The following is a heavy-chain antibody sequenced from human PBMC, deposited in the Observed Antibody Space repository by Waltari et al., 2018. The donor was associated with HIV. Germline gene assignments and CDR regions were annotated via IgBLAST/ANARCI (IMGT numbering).Heavy chain of an antibody. Sequence: EVQLLESGGGLVQPGGSLRLSCAASGFTFSSYAMSWVRQAPGKGLEWVSAISGSGGSTYYADSVKVRFTISRDNSKNTLYLQMNSLRAEDTAVYYCAKDPQGIQLSHGVYWGQGTLVTVSS. CDR2: ISGSGGST. D-gene: IGHD5-18*01. V-gene: IGHV3-23*01. J-gene: IGHJ4*02. CDR1: GFTFSSYA. CDR3: AKDPQGIQLSHGVY.